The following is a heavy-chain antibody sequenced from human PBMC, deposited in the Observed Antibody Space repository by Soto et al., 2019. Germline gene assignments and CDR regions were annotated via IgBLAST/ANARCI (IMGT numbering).Heavy chain of an antibody. V-gene: IGHV5-51*01. J-gene: IGHJ4*02. CDR1: GYSFTSYW. D-gene: IGHD3-10*01. CDR2: IYPGDSDT. Sequence: GESLKISCKGSGYSFTSYWIGWVRQMPGKGLEWMGIIYPGDSDTRYSPSFQGQVTISTDKSISTAYLQWSSLKASDTAMYYCARRHYGSGSYFPTYYFDYWGQGTLVTVSS. CDR3: ARRHYGSGSYFPTYYFDY.